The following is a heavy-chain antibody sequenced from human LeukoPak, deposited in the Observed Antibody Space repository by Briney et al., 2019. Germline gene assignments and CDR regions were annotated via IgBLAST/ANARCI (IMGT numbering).Heavy chain of an antibody. CDR1: GGSISSYY. Sequence: SETLSLTCTVSGGSISSYYWSWIRQPPGKGLEWIGYIYYSGSTNYNPSLKSRVTISVDTSKNQFSLKLSSVTAADTAVYYCATTIFGVVEYRFDYWGQGTQVTVSS. J-gene: IGHJ4*02. V-gene: IGHV4-59*08. D-gene: IGHD3-3*01. CDR2: IYYSGST. CDR3: ATTIFGVVEYRFDY.